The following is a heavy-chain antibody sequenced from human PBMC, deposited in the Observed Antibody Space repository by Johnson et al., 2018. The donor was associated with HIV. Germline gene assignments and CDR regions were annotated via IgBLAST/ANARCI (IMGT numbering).Heavy chain of an antibody. CDR2: LFSGGTT. J-gene: IGHJ3*02. CDR3: AKDLSAISGDAFDI. D-gene: IGHD5-24*01. Sequence: VQLVESGGGVVQPGRSLRLSCAASGFTLSSNYMSWVRQAPGKGLEWVSVLFSGGTTYYADSVKGRFTISRDNSKNTLYLQMNSLRAEDTAVYYCAKDLSAISGDAFDIWGQGTMVTVSS. CDR1: GFTLSSNY. V-gene: IGHV3-66*01.